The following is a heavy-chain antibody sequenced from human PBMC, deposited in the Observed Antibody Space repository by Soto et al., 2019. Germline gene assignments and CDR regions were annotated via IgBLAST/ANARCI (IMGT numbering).Heavy chain of an antibody. D-gene: IGHD2-8*01. CDR3: ARGSFGYCTNGVCYTYYYYGMDV. J-gene: IGHJ6*02. CDR2: IYYSGST. Sequence: SETLSLTCTVSGGSISSGGYYWSWIRQHPGKGLEWIGYIYYSGSTYYNPSLKSRVTISVDTSKNQFSLKLSSVTAADTAVYYCARGSFGYCTNGVCYTYYYYGMDVWGQGTTVTVSS. V-gene: IGHV4-31*03. CDR1: GGSISSGGYY.